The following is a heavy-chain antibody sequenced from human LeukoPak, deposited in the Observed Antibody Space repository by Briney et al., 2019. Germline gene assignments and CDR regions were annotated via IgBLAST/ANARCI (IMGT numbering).Heavy chain of an antibody. CDR1: GFTVSSNY. CDR2: IYSGGST. CDR3: ARDISSGYYDAFDI. D-gene: IGHD3-22*01. Sequence: GGSLRLSCAASGFTVSSNYISWVRQAPGKGLEWVSIIYSGGSTYYADSVKGRFTISRDNSKNTLYLQMNSLRAEDTAVYYCARDISSGYYDAFDIWGQGTMVTVSS. J-gene: IGHJ3*02. V-gene: IGHV3-66*01.